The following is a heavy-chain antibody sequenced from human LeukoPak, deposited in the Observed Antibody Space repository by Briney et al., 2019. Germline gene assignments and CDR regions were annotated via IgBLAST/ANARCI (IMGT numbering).Heavy chain of an antibody. J-gene: IGHJ4*02. CDR2: IVGSSSNI. CDR1: GFPFSSYA. D-gene: IGHD1-1*01. CDR3: ATDSPETAAFDY. V-gene: IGHV3-48*04. Sequence: GGSLRLSCAASGFPFSSYAMTWVRQAPGKGLEWVSYIVGSSSNIYYADSVKGRFTISRDNAKNSLYLQMDSLRAEDTAVYYCATDSPETAAFDYWGQGTLVTVSS.